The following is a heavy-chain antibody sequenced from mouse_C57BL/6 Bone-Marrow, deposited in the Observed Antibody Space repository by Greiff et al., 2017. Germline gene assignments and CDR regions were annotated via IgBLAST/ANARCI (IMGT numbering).Heavy chain of an antibody. D-gene: IGHD1-1*01. J-gene: IGHJ2*01. Sequence: EVQLQQSGAELVRPGASVKLSCTASGFNIKDDYMHWVKQRPEQGLEWIGWIDPENGDTDYASKFQGKATITADPSSNTAYLQLSSLTSEDTAVYYCTTYYYGSSGWGQGTTLTVSS. V-gene: IGHV14-4*01. CDR3: TTYYYGSSG. CDR2: IDPENGDT. CDR1: GFNIKDDY.